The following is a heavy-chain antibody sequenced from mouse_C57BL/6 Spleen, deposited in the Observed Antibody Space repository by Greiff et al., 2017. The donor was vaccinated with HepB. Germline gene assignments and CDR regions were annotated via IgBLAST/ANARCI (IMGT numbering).Heavy chain of an antibody. CDR1: GYTFTSYG. D-gene: IGHD1-1*01. CDR3: ARGDTTVASYYFDY. CDR2: IYPRSGNT. V-gene: IGHV1-81*01. J-gene: IGHJ2*01. Sequence: VKLMESGAELARPGASVKLSCKASGYTFTSYGISWVKQRTGQGLEWIGEIYPRSGNTYYNEKFKGKATLTADKSSSTAYMELRSLTSEDSAVYFCARGDTTVASYYFDYWGQGTTLTVSS.